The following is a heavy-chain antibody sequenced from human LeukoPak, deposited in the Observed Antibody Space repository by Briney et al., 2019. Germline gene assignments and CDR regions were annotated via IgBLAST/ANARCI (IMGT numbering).Heavy chain of an antibody. CDR2: ISYDGSNK. D-gene: IGHD1-20*01. Sequence: GRSLRLSCAASGFTFSSYGMHWVRQAPGKGLEWVAVISYDGSNKYYADSVKGRFTISRDNSKNTLYLQMNSLRAEDTPVYYCAKLTGSGNFDYWGQGTLVTVSS. CDR3: AKLTGSGNFDY. CDR1: GFTFSSYG. J-gene: IGHJ4*02. V-gene: IGHV3-30*18.